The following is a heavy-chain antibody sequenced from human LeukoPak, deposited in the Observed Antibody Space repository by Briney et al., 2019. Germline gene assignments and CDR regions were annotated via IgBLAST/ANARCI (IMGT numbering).Heavy chain of an antibody. CDR2: VYYSGST. CDR3: AGIAAAGTSFDY. V-gene: IGHV4-59*08. CDR1: GGSINNFY. D-gene: IGHD6-13*01. J-gene: IGHJ4*02. Sequence: SETLSLTCSVSGGSINNFYCNWIRQPPGKGLEWIGYVYYSGSTNSNPSLKSRVTISVDTSKNQFSLNLSSVTAADTAVYYCAGIAAAGTSFDYWGQGTLVTVSS.